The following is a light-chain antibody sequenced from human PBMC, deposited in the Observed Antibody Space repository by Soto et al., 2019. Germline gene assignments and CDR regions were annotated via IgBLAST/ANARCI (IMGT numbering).Light chain of an antibody. J-gene: IGLJ2*01. V-gene: IGLV2-14*01. CDR3: TSHTTSTTLPVV. CDR1: SSDVGAYNY. CDR2: EVT. Sequence: QSALTQPASVSGSPGQSITISCTGTSSDVGAYNYVSWYQHHPGKVPKLLIYEVTNRPSGVSDRFSGSKSGNTASLTISGLQAEDEADYYCTSHTTSTTLPVVFGGGTKLTVL.